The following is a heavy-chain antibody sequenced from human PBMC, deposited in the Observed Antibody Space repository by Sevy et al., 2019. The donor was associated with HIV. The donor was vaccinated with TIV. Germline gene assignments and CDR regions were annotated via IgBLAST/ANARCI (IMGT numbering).Heavy chain of an antibody. CDR1: GFTFSSYA. V-gene: IGHV3-23*01. CDR3: AKDNLEGGDVWGSYRYTRIDY. CDR2: ISGSGGST. Sequence: GGSLRLSCAASGFTFSSYAMSWVRQAPGKGLEWVSAISGSGGSTYYADSVKGRFTISRDNSKNTLYLQMNSLRAEDTAVYYCAKDNLEGGDVWGSYRYTRIDYWGPGTLVTVSS. D-gene: IGHD3-16*02. J-gene: IGHJ4*02.